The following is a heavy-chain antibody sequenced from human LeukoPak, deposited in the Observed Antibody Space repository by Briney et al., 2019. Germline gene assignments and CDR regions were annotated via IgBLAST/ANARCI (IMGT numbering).Heavy chain of an antibody. CDR2: IYPGDSDT. D-gene: IGHD1-26*01. Sequence: GEALQISCQGSGWGFNSYWIGWVRQMPGKGLEWMGIIYPGDSDTRYSPSFQGQVTISADKSISTAYLQWSILYASDTAMYYCARFRVGATGLEYWGQGTLVTVSS. J-gene: IGHJ4*02. CDR3: ARFRVGATGLEY. V-gene: IGHV5-51*01. CDR1: GWGFNSYW.